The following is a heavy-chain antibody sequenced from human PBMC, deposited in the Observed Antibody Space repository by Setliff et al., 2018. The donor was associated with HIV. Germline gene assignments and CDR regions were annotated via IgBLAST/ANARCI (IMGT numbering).Heavy chain of an antibody. CDR1: GFTFTGLTFTDYN. CDR2: ISSSGSTT. CDR3: ARDPRSGWYLGFFDY. V-gene: IGHV3-48*04. J-gene: IGHJ4*02. D-gene: IGHD6-19*01. Sequence: GGSLRLSCLASGFTFTGLTFTDYNMNWVRQAPGKGLEWVSYISSSGSTTYYADSVKGRFTISRDNTKNSLYLQMNSLRAEDTAVYYCARDPRSGWYLGFFDYWGQGTLVTVSS.